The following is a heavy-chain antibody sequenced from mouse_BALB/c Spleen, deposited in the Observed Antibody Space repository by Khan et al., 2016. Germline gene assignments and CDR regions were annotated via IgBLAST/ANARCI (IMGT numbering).Heavy chain of an antibody. J-gene: IGHJ2*01. CDR1: GYTFSSYW. V-gene: IGHV1-9*01. CDR2: ILPGSGST. D-gene: IGHD3-2*01. CDR3: ARLGTARSYLDY. Sequence: QVQLKQSGAELMKPGASVKISCKATGYTFSSYWIEWVKQRPGHGLEWIGEILPGSGSTDYNEKFKGKATFTADTSSNTAHMQLSSLTSEDSAVYYCARLGTARSYLDYWGQGTTLTVSS.